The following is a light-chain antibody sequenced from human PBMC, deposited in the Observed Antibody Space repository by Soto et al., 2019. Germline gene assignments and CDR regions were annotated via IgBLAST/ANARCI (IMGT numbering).Light chain of an antibody. CDR1: SSNIGAGYD. CDR2: ANS. CDR3: QSYDNSLSGSGV. Sequence: QYVLTQPPSVSGAPGQRVTISCTGSSSNIGAGYDVHWYQQLPGTAPKLLIYANSNRPSGVPDRFSGSKSGTSASLAITGLQAEDEADYYCQSYDNSLSGSGVFGTGTKVTVL. V-gene: IGLV1-40*01. J-gene: IGLJ1*01.